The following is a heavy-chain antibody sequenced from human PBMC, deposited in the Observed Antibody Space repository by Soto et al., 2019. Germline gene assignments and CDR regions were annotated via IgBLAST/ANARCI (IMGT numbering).Heavy chain of an antibody. V-gene: IGHV4-39*01. CDR2: IYYSGRT. Sequence: QLQLQESGPGLMKPSETLSLTCTVSGGSISSSSYYWGWIRQPPGKGLEWIGSIYYSGRTYYNPSLKSRVTISVDTSKNQFSLKLSSVTAADTAVYYCARQTDYGDYENAFDIWGQGTMVTVSS. J-gene: IGHJ3*02. CDR1: GGSISSSSYY. D-gene: IGHD4-17*01. CDR3: ARQTDYGDYENAFDI.